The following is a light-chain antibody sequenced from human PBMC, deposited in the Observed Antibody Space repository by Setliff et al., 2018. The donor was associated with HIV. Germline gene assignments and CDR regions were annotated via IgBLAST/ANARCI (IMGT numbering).Light chain of an antibody. J-gene: IGLJ1*01. CDR2: DVS. V-gene: IGLV2-14*03. Sequence: QSVLTQPASVSGSPGQSITISCIGTSSDVGGYDFVSWCQQRPGKAPKLIIFDVSERPSGVSHRFSGSKSGNTASLTISGLQTEDEADYFCASYRSPATYVFGIGTKATVL. CDR1: SSDVGGYDF. CDR3: ASYRSPATYV.